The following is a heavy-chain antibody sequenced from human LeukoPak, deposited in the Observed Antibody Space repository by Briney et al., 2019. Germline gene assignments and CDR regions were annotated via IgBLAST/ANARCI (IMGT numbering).Heavy chain of an antibody. CDR2: IYPGDSDT. Sequence: GESLKISCKGSGYSFTSYWIGWVRQMPGKGLEWMGIIYPGDSDTRYSPSFQGQVTISADKSISTAYLQWSGLKASDTAMYYCAVPLWFGEFSEDYYFDYWGQGTLVTVSS. V-gene: IGHV5-51*01. CDR1: GYSFTSYW. CDR3: AVPLWFGEFSEDYYFDY. J-gene: IGHJ4*02. D-gene: IGHD3-10*01.